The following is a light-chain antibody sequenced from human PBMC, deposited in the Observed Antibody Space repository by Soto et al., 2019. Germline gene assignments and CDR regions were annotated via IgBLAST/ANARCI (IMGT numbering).Light chain of an antibody. Sequence: DIVLTQSPATLSVSPWKRATLSFRASQSVGSNLAWYQQKPGQAPRLLIYGAFIRATGIPASFSGSGSGTEFTLTISSLQSEDLAVYYCQQYSHWPQTFGQGTKVDIK. CDR2: GAF. J-gene: IGKJ1*01. CDR1: QSVGSN. V-gene: IGKV3-15*01. CDR3: QQYSHWPQT.